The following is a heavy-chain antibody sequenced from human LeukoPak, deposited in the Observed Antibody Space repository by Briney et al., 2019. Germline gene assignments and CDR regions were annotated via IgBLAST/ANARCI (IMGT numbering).Heavy chain of an antibody. Sequence: SETLSLTCTVSGASIRSGDYYWSWIRQPPGKGLEWIGYIHDSGSTYYNPSLKSRITISVDTSENRFSLKLSSVTATDTAVYYCARDCSGGSCYGAFDIWGQGTMVTVSS. CDR2: IHDSGST. CDR3: ARDCSGGSCYGAFDI. J-gene: IGHJ3*02. D-gene: IGHD2-15*01. V-gene: IGHV4-30-4*01. CDR1: GASIRSGDYY.